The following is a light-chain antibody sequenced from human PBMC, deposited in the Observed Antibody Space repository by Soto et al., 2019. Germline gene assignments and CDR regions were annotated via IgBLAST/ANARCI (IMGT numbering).Light chain of an antibody. V-gene: IGKV4-1*01. CDR2: WAS. CDR3: QQYYTTPRT. J-gene: IGKJ1*01. Sequence: EIVMTQCPDSLSVSLGKRATVNGESSQRVLYSSNNKNYLAWYQHKPGQPPRLLIYWASTRESGVPDRFSGSGSGTDFTLTISSLQTEDVAVYYCQQYYTTPRTFGQGTKVDI. CDR1: QRVLYSSNNKNY.